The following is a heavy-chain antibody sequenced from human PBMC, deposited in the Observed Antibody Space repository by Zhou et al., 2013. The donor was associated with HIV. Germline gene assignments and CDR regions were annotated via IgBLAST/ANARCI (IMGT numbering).Heavy chain of an antibody. CDR2: INHSGST. Sequence: QVQLQESGPGLVKPSETLSLTCNVSGVSITNYYWSWIRQPPGKGLEWIGEINHSGSTNYNPSLKSRITISLDTSKNQFSLKLSSVIAADTAVYYCARSALLYRNSFDPWGQGTLVTVSS. D-gene: IGHD3-16*01. CDR1: GVSITNYY. V-gene: IGHV4-34*10. J-gene: IGHJ5*02. CDR3: ARSALLYRNSFDP.